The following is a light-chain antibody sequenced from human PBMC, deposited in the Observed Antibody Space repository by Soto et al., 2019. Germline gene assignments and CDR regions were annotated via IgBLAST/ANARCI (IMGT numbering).Light chain of an antibody. J-gene: IGKJ4*01. CDR3: HQRSNWPPFT. Sequence: EIVLTQSPATLSLSPGERGTLSCRASQSIGNSLAWYQQKPGQNPRLLIYGSSTRATGIPGRFSGSGSGTDFTLTISSLDPQDSAVYSGHQRSNWPPFTFGGGTKVEIK. CDR1: QSIGNS. V-gene: IGKV3-11*01. CDR2: GSS.